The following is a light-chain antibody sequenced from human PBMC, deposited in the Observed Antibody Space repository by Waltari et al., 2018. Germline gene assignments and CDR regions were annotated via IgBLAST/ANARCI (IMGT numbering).Light chain of an antibody. CDR1: QSVSRN. V-gene: IGKV3-15*01. CDR2: GAS. CDR3: QQFTKWPFT. Sequence: EIVLTQSPATLYLSPGERATLSCRASQSVSRNLAWYQQKPGQPPRLLIYGASIRATGIPDTFSGSGSGTDFTLTIRSLEPEDFAVYYCQQFTKWPFTFGPGTKVDIK. J-gene: IGKJ3*01.